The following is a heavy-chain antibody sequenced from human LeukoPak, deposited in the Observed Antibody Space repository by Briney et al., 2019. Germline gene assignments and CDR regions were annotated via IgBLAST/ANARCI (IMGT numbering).Heavy chain of an antibody. D-gene: IGHD2-15*01. CDR3: ARDYGYCSGGSCYNEYYFDY. CDR1: GFTFSSYS. J-gene: IGHJ4*02. CDR2: ISSASSYI. V-gene: IGHV3-21*06. Sequence: GGSLRLSCAASGFTFSSYSMNWVRQAPGKGLEWVSSISSASSYIYYADSVKGRFTISRDNAKNSLYLQMNSLRAEDTAVYYCARDYGYCSGGSCYNEYYFDYWGQGTLVTVSS.